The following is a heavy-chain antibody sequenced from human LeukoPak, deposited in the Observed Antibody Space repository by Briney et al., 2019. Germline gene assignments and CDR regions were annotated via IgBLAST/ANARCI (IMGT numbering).Heavy chain of an antibody. Sequence: PSETLSLTCTVSGGSISSYYWSWIRQPAGKGLEWIGRIYTSGSTNYNPSLKSRVTMSVDTSKNQFSLKLSSVTAAETAVYYCARDGVYGDYGSYHWFDPWGQGTLVTVSS. D-gene: IGHD4-17*01. CDR2: IYTSGST. CDR1: GGSISSYY. CDR3: ARDGVYGDYGSYHWFDP. V-gene: IGHV4-4*07. J-gene: IGHJ5*02.